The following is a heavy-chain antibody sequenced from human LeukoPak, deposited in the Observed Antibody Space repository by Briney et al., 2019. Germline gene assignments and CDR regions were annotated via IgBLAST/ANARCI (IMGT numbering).Heavy chain of an antibody. J-gene: IGHJ6*03. CDR1: GGTFSSYA. CDR2: IIPIFGTA. Sequence: ASVKVSCKASGGTFSSYAISWVRQAPGQGLEWMGGIIPIFGTANYAQKFQGRVTITTDESTSTAYMELSSLRSEDTAVYYCARVLAGSGSYYNGYYYYMDVWGKGTTVTVSS. D-gene: IGHD3-10*01. V-gene: IGHV1-69*05. CDR3: ARVLAGSGSYYNGYYYYMDV.